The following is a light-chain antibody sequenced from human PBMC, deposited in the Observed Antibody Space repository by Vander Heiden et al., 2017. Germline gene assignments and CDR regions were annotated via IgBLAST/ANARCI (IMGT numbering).Light chain of an antibody. CDR3: QQHNSFWT. CDR2: DAS. Sequence: IVLTKSPATLSLSPGERATLSCRASQSVRSYLDWYQQKPGQAPRLLIYDASNRATGIPARFSGSGSGTDFTLTISSLEPEDFAVYYWQQHNSFWTFGEGTKVEIK. V-gene: IGKV3-11*01. J-gene: IGKJ1*01. CDR1: QSVRSY.